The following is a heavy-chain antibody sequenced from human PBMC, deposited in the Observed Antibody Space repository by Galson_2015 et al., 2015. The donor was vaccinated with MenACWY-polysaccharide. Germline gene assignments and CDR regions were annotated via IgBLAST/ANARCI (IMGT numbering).Heavy chain of an antibody. CDR2: IKPDGSDK. Sequence: SLRLSCAASGFTFSTYWMSWARQAPGKGLEWVANIKPDGSDKYYVDSVKGRFTSSRDNAKNSLYLQMNGLRAEDTAIFFCARATYNGGWYPDYFDYWGQGALVTVSS. CDR1: GFTFSTYW. J-gene: IGHJ4*02. D-gene: IGHD6-19*01. CDR3: ARATYNGGWYPDYFDY. V-gene: IGHV3-7*01.